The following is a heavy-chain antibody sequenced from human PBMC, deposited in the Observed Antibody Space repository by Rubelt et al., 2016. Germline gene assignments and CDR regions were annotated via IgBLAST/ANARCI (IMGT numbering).Heavy chain of an antibody. CDR1: GYTFTSYG. CDR3: ARDLPPFRPYNWTFPLDY. D-gene: IGHD1-20*01. V-gene: IGHV1-18*01. J-gene: IGHJ4*02. CDR2: ISAYNGNT. Sequence: QVQLVQSGAEVKKPGASVKVSCKASGYTFTSYGISWVRQAPGQGLEWMGWISAYNGNTNYAQKRQGIGTRTPDNATSTAYMGRRSPRSADTAGYYCARDLPPFRPYNWTFPLDYWGQGTLVTVSS.